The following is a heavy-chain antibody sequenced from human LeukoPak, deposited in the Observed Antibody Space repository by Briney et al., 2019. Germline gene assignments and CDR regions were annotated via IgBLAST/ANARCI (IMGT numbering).Heavy chain of an antibody. CDR2: IYYSGST. CDR3: ARLVEGYYYYGMDV. V-gene: IGHV4-59*08. D-gene: IGHD1-1*01. J-gene: IGHJ6*02. CDR1: GGSISSYY. Sequence: PSETLSLTCTVSGGSISSYYWSWIRQPPGKGLEWIGYIYYSGSTNYNPSLKSRVTISVDTSKNQFSLKLSSVTAADTAVYYCARLVEGYYYYGMDVWGQGTTVTVSS.